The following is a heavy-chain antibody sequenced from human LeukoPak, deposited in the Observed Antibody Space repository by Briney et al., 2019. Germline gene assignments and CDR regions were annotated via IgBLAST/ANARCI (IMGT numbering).Heavy chain of an antibody. CDR2: IYYTGST. D-gene: IGHD5-24*01. J-gene: IGHJ4*02. CDR3: ARARDGYNYLGY. CDR1: GGSISSYY. Sequence: SETLSLTCTVSGGSISSYYWSWIRQPPGKGLEWIGYIYYTGSTNYNPSLKSRVTISVDTPKNQFSLKLRSVTAADTAVYYCARARDGYNYLGYWGQGTLVTVSS. V-gene: IGHV4-59*01.